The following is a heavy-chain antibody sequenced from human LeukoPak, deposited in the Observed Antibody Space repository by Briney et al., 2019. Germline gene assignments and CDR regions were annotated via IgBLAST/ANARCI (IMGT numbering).Heavy chain of an antibody. V-gene: IGHV4-4*02. Sequence: PSETLSLTCAVSGGSISSSNWWSWVRQPPGKGLEWIGEIYHSGSTNYNPSLKSRVTISVDKSKNQFSLKLSSVTAADTAVYYCARDLLFWGSGTPFDYWGQGTLVAVSS. D-gene: IGHD3-10*01. CDR3: ARDLLFWGSGTPFDY. CDR1: GGSISSSNW. CDR2: IYHSGST. J-gene: IGHJ4*02.